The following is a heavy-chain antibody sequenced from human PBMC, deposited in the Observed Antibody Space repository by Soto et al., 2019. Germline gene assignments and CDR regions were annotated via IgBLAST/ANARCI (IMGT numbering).Heavy chain of an antibody. Sequence: QVQLVESGGGLVKPGGSQRLSCAASGFTFSDYYMSWIRQAPGKGPEWVSYISSSGATIYYADSVKGRFAISRDNAKNSLYLQMNSLRAEDTAVYYCAGENRKQGYCSSTSCPFDYWGQGSLVTVSS. V-gene: IGHV3-11*01. CDR3: AGENRKQGYCSSTSCPFDY. D-gene: IGHD2-2*01. J-gene: IGHJ4*02. CDR1: GFTFSDYY. CDR2: ISSSGATI.